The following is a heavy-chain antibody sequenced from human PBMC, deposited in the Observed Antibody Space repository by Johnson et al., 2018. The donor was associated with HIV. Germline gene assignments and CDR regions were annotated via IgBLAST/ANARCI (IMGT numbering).Heavy chain of an antibody. CDR2: ISGNGGST. D-gene: IGHD5-24*01. CDR1: GFTFSSYA. J-gene: IGHJ3*02. CDR3: AKDGDDGDGPDGTKGAFDI. V-gene: IGHV3-64*01. Sequence: VQLVESGGGLVQPGGSLRLSCAVSGFTFSSYAIHWVRQAPGKGLEIVSAISGNGGSTHYANSVKGRFTISRDDARNTLYLQMNSLRIEDTGLYYCAKDGDDGDGPDGTKGAFDIWGQGTMVTVSS.